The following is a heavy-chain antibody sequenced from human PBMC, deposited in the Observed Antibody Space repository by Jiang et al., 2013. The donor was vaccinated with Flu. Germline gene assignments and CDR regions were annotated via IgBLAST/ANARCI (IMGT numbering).Heavy chain of an antibody. V-gene: IGHV3-23*01. D-gene: IGHD5-18*01. CDR2: ISGSGIST. CDR1: RFTFSSYA. J-gene: IGHJ6*03. CDR3: AKVGHTAPYYSYMDV. Sequence: RLSCAASRFTFSSYALSWVRQAPGKGLEWVSAISGSGISTYYADSVKGRFTISRDNSKNTLYLQMNSLRAADTAVYYCAKVGHTAPYYSYMDVWGKGTTVAVSS.